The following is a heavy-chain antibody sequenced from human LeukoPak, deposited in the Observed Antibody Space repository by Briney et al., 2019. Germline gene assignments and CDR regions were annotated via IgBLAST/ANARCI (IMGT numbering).Heavy chain of an antibody. V-gene: IGHV3-9*01. CDR1: GFTFDDYA. D-gene: IGHD2-2*01. CDR3: ARDPDIVVVPASYFQH. J-gene: IGHJ1*01. CDR2: ISWNSGSI. Sequence: GGSLRLSCAASGFTFDDYAMHWVRQAPGKGLEWVSGISWNSGSIGYADSVKGRFTISRDNAKNSLYLQMNSLRAEDTAVYYCARDPDIVVVPASYFQHWGQGTLVTVSS.